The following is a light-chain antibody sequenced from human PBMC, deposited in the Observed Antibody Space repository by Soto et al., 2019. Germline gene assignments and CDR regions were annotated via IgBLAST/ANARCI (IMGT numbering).Light chain of an antibody. J-gene: IGKJ1*01. V-gene: IGKV3-15*01. CDR1: QSVSSN. Sequence: EIVMTQSPATLSVSPGERATLSCRASQSVSSNLAWYQQKPGQAPRLLIYGASTRATGIPARFSGSGSGTEFTLNISRLQSEDFAVYYCQQYNNWPVTFGQGTKGISN. CDR3: QQYNNWPVT. CDR2: GAS.